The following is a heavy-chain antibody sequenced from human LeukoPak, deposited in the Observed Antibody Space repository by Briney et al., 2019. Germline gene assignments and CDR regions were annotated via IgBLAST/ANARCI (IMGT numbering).Heavy chain of an antibody. CDR1: VGTFSSYA. CDR3: AREYSSGWSDY. CDR2: IIPIFGTT. Sequence: GSSVKMSCKSSVGTFSSYAISWVRQAPGQGLEWMGGIIPIFGTTNYAQKFQGRVSITADESTRPAYMELSSLRSEDTAVYSCAREYSSGWSDYWGQGTLVTVSS. J-gene: IGHJ4*02. D-gene: IGHD6-19*01. V-gene: IGHV1-69*01.